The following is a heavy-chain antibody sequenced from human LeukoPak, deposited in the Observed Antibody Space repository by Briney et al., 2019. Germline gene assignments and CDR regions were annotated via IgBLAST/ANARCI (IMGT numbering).Heavy chain of an antibody. CDR3: AKETGYSSADGLDYFDY. V-gene: IGHV3-7*03. CDR1: GFTFSSYW. CDR2: IKQDGSEK. D-gene: IGHD6-19*01. Sequence: GGSLRLSCAASGFTFSSYWMSWVRQAPGKGLEWVANIKQDGSEKYYVDSVKGRFTISRDNAKNSLYLQMNSLRAEDTAVYYCAKETGYSSADGLDYFDYWGQGTLVTVSS. J-gene: IGHJ4*02.